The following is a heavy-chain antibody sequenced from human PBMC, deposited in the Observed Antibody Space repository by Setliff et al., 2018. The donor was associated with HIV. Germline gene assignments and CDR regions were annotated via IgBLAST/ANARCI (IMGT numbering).Heavy chain of an antibody. CDR1: GFPFSSYA. CDR3: FKSTGWLPGN. J-gene: IGHJ4*02. V-gene: IGHV3-15*01. D-gene: IGHD2-8*02. CDR2: IKSKTDGGTI. Sequence: GGSLRLSCAASGFPFSSYAMSWVRQAPGKGLEWVGRIKSKTDGGTIDYAAPVKGRFTISRDDSKNVLYLQMDSLKTEATAIYYCFKSTGWLPGNWGQGTLVTVSS.